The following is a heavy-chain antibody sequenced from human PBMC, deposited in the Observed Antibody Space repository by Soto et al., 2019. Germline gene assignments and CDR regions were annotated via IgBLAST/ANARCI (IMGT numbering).Heavy chain of an antibody. CDR3: ARHSKKTGDFDYYYGMDV. CDR1: GGSMSPYY. J-gene: IGHJ6*02. V-gene: IGHV4-59*08. D-gene: IGHD7-27*01. CDR2: IYYRGNT. Sequence: SETLSLTCSVFGGSMSPYYWSWIRQSPGKGLEWIANIYYRGNTNYNPSLESRVTISIDTSKNQFSLKLNSLTAADTAVFYCARHSKKTGDFDYYYGMDVWGQGTTVT.